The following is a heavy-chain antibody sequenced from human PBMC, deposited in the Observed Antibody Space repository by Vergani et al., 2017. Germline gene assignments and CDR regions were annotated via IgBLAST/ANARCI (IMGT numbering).Heavy chain of an antibody. D-gene: IGHD2-2*01. CDR1: GGSFSGYY. CDR2: INHSGST. V-gene: IGHV4-34*01. CDR3: ARGTGPGAMD. Sequence: QVQLQQWGAGLLKPSETLSLTCAVYGGSFSGYYWSWIRQPPGKGLEWIGEINHSGSTNYNPSLKSRVTISVDTSKNQFSLKLSSVTAADTAVYYCARGTGPGAMDWGQGTLVTVSS. J-gene: IGHJ4*02.